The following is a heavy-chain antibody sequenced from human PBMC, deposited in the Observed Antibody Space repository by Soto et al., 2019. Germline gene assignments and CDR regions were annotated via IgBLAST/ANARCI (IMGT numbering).Heavy chain of an antibody. CDR2: ISSSSSTI. D-gene: IGHD2-15*01. V-gene: IGHV3-48*02. J-gene: IGHJ4*02. Sequence: EVQLVESGGGLVQPGGSLRLSCAASGFTFSSYSMNWVRQAPGKGLEWVSYISSSSSTIYYADSVKGRFTISRDNAKNSLYLQMNSLRDEDTAVYYCARGQRGYCSGGSCYLGVDYWGQGTLVTVSS. CDR1: GFTFSSYS. CDR3: ARGQRGYCSGGSCYLGVDY.